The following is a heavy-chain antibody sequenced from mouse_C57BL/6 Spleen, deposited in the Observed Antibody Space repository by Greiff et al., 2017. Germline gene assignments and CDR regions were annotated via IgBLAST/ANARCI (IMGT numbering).Heavy chain of an antibody. V-gene: IGHV1-15*01. CDR3: TRHYYGNYGWYFDV. J-gene: IGHJ1*03. D-gene: IGHD2-1*01. Sequence: QVQLQQSGAELVRPGASVTLSCKASGYTFTDYEMHWVKQTPVHGLEWIGAIDPETGGTAYNQKFKGKAILTADKSSSTAYMELRSLTAEDSDVYYCTRHYYGNYGWYFDVWGTGTTVTVSS. CDR1: GYTFTDYE. CDR2: IDPETGGT.